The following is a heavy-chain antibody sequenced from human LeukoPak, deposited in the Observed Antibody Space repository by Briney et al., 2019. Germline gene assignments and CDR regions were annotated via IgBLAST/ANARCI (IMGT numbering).Heavy chain of an antibody. J-gene: IGHJ4*02. D-gene: IGHD2-21*02. Sequence: TSETLSLTCAVYGGSFSGYYWSWIRQPPGKGLEWIGEINHSGSTNYNPSLKSRVTISVDTSKNLFSLKLSSVTAADTAVYYCARGGRRVAYCGGDCFFDYWGQGTLATVSS. CDR3: ARGGRRVAYCGGDCFFDY. V-gene: IGHV4-34*01. CDR1: GGSFSGYY. CDR2: INHSGST.